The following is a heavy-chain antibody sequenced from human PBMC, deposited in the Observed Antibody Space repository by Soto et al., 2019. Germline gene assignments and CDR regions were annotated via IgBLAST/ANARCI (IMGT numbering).Heavy chain of an antibody. V-gene: IGHV3-23*01. D-gene: IGHD5-12*01. J-gene: IGHJ4*02. CDR2: ITARGASL. Sequence: EVQLLESGGGLVQPGGSLSLACTASGFSFSSYAMVWVRQAPGKGLEWVSVITARGASLYFADSVNGRFTISRDNSKNVLSLAMNNLRAEDSATYFCAKSSTQYSASVDHRGQGTLVRVSS. CDR1: GFSFSSYA. CDR3: AKSSTQYSASVDH.